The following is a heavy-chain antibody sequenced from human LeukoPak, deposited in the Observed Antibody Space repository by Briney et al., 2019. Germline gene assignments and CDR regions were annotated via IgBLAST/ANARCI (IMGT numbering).Heavy chain of an antibody. Sequence: SCKASGGTFSSYAMHWVRQAPGKGLEWVAVISYDGSNKYYADSVKGRFTISRDNSKNTLYLQMNSLRAEDTAVYYCARESVVTTEYYFDYWGQGTLVTVSS. J-gene: IGHJ4*02. CDR1: GGTFSSYA. CDR3: ARESVVTTEYYFDY. CDR2: ISYDGSNK. V-gene: IGHV3-30*04. D-gene: IGHD4-23*01.